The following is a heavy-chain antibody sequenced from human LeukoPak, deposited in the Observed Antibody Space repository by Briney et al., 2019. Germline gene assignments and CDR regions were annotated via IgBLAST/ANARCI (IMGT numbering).Heavy chain of an antibody. Sequence: GGSLRLSCAASGFTFSSYAMSWVRQAPGKGLNWVSTISGNASSTYYADSVKGRFTISRDNSKNTLYLQMNSLRAEDTAVYYCAKDGVGYYDILTGYYVGYFQHWGQGTLVTVSS. D-gene: IGHD3-9*01. J-gene: IGHJ1*01. V-gene: IGHV3-23*01. CDR2: ISGNASST. CDR1: GFTFSSYA. CDR3: AKDGVGYYDILTGYYVGYFQH.